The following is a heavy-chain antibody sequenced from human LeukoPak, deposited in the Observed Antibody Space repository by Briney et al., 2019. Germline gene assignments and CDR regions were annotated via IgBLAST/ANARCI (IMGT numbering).Heavy chain of an antibody. D-gene: IGHD5-12*01. CDR2: VYYSTNT. Sequence: PSETLSLTCAVSGGSMSSSTWWSWVRQPPGKGLEWIGNVYYSTNTYYNPSLKSRVTISVDTSKNQFSLKLSSVTAADTAIYYCARHSRSAYSGYENAFDIWGQGTVVTVSS. V-gene: IGHV4-4*02. CDR3: ARHSRSAYSGYENAFDI. J-gene: IGHJ3*02. CDR1: GGSMSSSTW.